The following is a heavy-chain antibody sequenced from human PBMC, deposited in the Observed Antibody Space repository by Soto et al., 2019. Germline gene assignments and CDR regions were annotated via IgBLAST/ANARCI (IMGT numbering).Heavy chain of an antibody. J-gene: IGHJ4*02. CDR2: ISGSGDAK. Sequence: EVHLLESGGGLVQPGESLRLSCVASGFSFSSYGMSRVRQAPGKGLEWASIISGSGDAKYYADSVKGRFTISRDNSKNTMYLQMDSLRAEDTAVYYCAKDFDSDETSHGPNDYWGQGTLVTVSS. V-gene: IGHV3-23*01. D-gene: IGHD3-22*01. CDR1: GFSFSSYG. CDR3: AKDFDSDETSHGPNDY.